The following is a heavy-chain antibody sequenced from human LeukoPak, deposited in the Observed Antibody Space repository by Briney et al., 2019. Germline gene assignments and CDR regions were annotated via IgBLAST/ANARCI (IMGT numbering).Heavy chain of an antibody. Sequence: ASVKVSCKASGYTFTSYGISWVRQAPGQGLEWMGWISAYNGNTNYAQKLQGRVTITTDTSTSTAYMELRSLRSDDTAVYYCARESELELRGAFDIWGQWTMVTVSS. CDR3: ARESELELRGAFDI. J-gene: IGHJ3*02. D-gene: IGHD1-7*01. V-gene: IGHV1-18*01. CDR2: ISAYNGNT. CDR1: GYTFTSYG.